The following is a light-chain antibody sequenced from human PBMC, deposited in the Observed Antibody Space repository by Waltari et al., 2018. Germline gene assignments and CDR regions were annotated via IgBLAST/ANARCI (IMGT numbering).Light chain of an antibody. CDR3: ASWDDSPNGRWV. J-gene: IGLJ3*02. CDR1: SSNVGTNV. CDR2: RND. V-gene: IGLV1-44*01. Sequence: QSVLTQPPSASGAPGQRVTISCSGSSSNVGTNVVNWYQQIPGTAPKLLIYRNDQRPAGVPDRFTGSKSGTSASLAISGLQSEDEGDYYCASWDDSPNGRWVCGGGTRLTVL.